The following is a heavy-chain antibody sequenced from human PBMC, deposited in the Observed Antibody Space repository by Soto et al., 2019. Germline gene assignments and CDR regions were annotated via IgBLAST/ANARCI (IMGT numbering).Heavy chain of an antibody. Sequence: QVQLQESGPGLVKPSETLSLTCTVSGDSISSLYWSWIRQPPGKGLEWIGYIYYSGSINYNPSLKCRVTISVDPSKNQFFLMLSSVTAADTAVYYCAKSLWDTSGWKTDYWGQGTLVTVSS. D-gene: IGHD6-19*01. J-gene: IGHJ4*02. CDR2: IYYSGSI. CDR1: GDSISSLY. CDR3: AKSLWDTSGWKTDY. V-gene: IGHV4-59*01.